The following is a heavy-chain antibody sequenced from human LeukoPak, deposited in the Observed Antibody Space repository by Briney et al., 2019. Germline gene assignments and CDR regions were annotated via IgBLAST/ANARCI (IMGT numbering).Heavy chain of an antibody. CDR2: INHSGST. Sequence: PSETLSLTCAVYGGSFSGYYWSWIRQPPGKGLEWIGEINHSGSTNYNPSLKSRVAISVDTSKNQFSLKLSSVTAADTAVYYCARGIYCSSTTCYYYYYYMDVWGKGTTVTVSS. CDR3: ARGIYCSSTTCYYYYYYMDV. V-gene: IGHV4-34*01. D-gene: IGHD2-2*01. J-gene: IGHJ6*03. CDR1: GGSFSGYY.